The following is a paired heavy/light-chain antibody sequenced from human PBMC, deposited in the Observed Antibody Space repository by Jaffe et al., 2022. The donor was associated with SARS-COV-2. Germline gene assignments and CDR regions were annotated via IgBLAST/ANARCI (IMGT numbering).Heavy chain of an antibody. J-gene: IGHJ4*02. CDR3: AKQRGSPEFFDY. V-gene: IGHV3-23*01. CDR1: GFTFSSYA. Sequence: EVQLLESGGGFVQPGGSLRLSCAASGFTFSSYAMNWVRQAPGKGLEWISGISVSGGSTHYADSVKGRFTISRDNSKNTLYLHMNSLRAEDTAVYYCAKQRGSPEFFDYWGQGTLVTVSS. CDR2: ISVSGGST. D-gene: IGHD6-6*01.
Light chain of an antibody. CDR1: QSVSSY. J-gene: IGKJ4*01. CDR2: DAS. CDR3: QQRNNWPLT. Sequence: EIVLTQSPATLSLSPGERATLSCRASQSVSSYLAWYQQKPGQAPRLLIYDASNRATDIPARFSGSGSGTDFTLTISSLEPEDFAVYYCQQRNNWPLTFGGGTKVEIK. V-gene: IGKV3-11*01.